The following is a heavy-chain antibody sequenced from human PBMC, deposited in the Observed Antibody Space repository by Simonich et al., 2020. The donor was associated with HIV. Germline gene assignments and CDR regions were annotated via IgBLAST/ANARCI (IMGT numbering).Heavy chain of an antibody. CDR1: GYSISSGYY. CDR3: ARVMQQQLDRYYYYGMDV. CDR2: IYHSGST. D-gene: IGHD6-13*01. Sequence: QVQLQQWGAGLLKPSETLSLTCAVYGYSISSGYYWGWIRQPPGKGLEWIGSIYHSGSTYYNPSLKSRVTISVDTSKNQFSLKLSSVTAADTAVYYCARVMQQQLDRYYYYGMDVWGQGTTVTVSS. J-gene: IGHJ6*02. V-gene: IGHV4-38-2*01.